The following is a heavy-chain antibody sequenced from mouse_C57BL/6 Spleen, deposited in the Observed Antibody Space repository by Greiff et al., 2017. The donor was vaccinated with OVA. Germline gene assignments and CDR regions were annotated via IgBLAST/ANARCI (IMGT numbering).Heavy chain of an antibody. CDR3: ARAADGYWFAY. CDR2: ISSGSSTI. V-gene: IGHV5-17*01. CDR1: GFTFSDYG. Sequence: VQLKESGGGLVKPGGSLKLSCAASGFTFSDYGMHWVRQAPEKGLEWVAYISSGSSTIYYADTVKGRFTISRDNAKNTLFLQMTSLRSEDTAMYYCARAADGYWFAYWGQGTLVTVSA. J-gene: IGHJ3*01. D-gene: IGHD2-3*01.